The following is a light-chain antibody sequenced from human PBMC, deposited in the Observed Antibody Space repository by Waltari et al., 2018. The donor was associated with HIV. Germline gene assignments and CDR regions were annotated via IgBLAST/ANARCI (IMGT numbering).Light chain of an antibody. CDR1: RSHIQTTY. J-gene: IGLJ2*01. Sequence: QSVLTRPPSSSGTPGQRFTIPCSGARSHIQTTYRSRSQHLSGTAPKRLIYRNNQRPSGVPDRFSGSKSGTSVFLAISGLRSEDEADYYCAAWDENLSGRVVFGGGTKLTVL. V-gene: IGLV1-47*01. CDR2: RNN. CDR3: AAWDENLSGRVV.